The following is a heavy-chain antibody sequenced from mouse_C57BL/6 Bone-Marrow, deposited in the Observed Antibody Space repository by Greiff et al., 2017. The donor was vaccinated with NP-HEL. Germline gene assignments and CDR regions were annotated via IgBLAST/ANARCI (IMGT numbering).Heavy chain of an antibody. D-gene: IGHD2-2*01. CDR2: IYPGDGDT. CDR1: GYAFSSYW. J-gene: IGHJ4*01. Sequence: QVQLQQSGAELVKPGASVKISCKASGYAFSSYWMNWVQQRPGKGLEWIGQIYPGDGDTNYNGKFKGKATLTADKSSSTAYMQLSSLSSEDTAVYFCARSSGYDYAMDYWGQGTSVTVSS. V-gene: IGHV1-80*01. CDR3: ARSSGYDYAMDY.